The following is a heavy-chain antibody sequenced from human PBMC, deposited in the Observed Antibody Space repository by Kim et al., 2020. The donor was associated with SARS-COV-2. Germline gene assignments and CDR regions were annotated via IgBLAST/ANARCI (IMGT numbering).Heavy chain of an antibody. Sequence: SVKGRFTNSRDDSKNTAYLQMNTLKTEDTAVYYCTRVPSYSSSWWYAFDIWGQGTTVTVSS. V-gene: IGHV3-73*01. CDR3: TRVPSYSSSWWYAFDI. D-gene: IGHD6-13*01. J-gene: IGHJ3*02.